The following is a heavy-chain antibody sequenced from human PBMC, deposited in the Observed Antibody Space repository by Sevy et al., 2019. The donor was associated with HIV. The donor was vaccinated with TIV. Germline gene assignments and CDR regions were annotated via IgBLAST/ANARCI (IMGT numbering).Heavy chain of an antibody. CDR3: ARVPEYSSSSGYYYYMDV. V-gene: IGHV1-69*13. J-gene: IGHJ6*03. Sequence: ASVKVSCKASGGTFSNYAISWVRQAPGQGLEWMGGIIPIFGTASYAQKFQGRLTITADESTSTAYMELSSLRSEDTAVYYCARVPEYSSSSGYYYYMDVWGKGTTVTVSS. D-gene: IGHD6-6*01. CDR1: GGTFSNYA. CDR2: IIPIFGTA.